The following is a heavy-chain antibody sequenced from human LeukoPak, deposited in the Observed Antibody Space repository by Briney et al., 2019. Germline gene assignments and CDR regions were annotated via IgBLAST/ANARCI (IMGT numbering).Heavy chain of an antibody. CDR3: ARGDGVIMNY. CDR2: IKTDGSST. J-gene: IGHJ4*02. CDR1: GDSW. D-gene: IGHD3-10*01. V-gene: IGHV3-74*01. Sequence: NPGGSLRLSCAGSGDSWMHWVRPVPGKGLVWVSRIKTDGSSTSYADSVKGRFTISNDNAENTLYLQMNSLRAEDTAVYYCARGDGVIMNYWGQGTLVTVSS.